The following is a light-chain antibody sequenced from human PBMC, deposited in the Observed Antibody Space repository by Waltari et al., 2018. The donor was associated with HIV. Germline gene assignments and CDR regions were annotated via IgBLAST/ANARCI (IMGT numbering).Light chain of an antibody. V-gene: IGKV3-11*01. Sequence: ELVLTQSPATLSLSPGERATLSCRARHSVSSYLAWYQQKPGQAPRLLIYDASNRATGIPARFSGSGSGTDFTLTISSLEPEDFAVYYCQQRSNWPPLTFGGGTKVEIK. CDR1: HSVSSY. CDR2: DAS. CDR3: QQRSNWPPLT. J-gene: IGKJ4*01.